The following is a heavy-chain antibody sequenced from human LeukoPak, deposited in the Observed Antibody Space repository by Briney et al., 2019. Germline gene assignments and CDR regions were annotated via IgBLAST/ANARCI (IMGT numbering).Heavy chain of an antibody. Sequence: PSETLSLTCTVSGGSISNYYWSWIRQTAEKGLEWIGLFYTSGSTNYNPSLKSRVTMSIDTSKNQFSLKLSSVTAADTAVYYCARFTDYYFDYWRQGTLVTVSS. CDR2: FYTSGST. J-gene: IGHJ4*02. V-gene: IGHV4-4*07. CDR3: ARFTDYYFDY. CDR1: GGSISNYY.